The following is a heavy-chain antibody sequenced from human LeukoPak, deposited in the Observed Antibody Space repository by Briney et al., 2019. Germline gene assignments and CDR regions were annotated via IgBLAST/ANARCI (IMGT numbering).Heavy chain of an antibody. CDR2: IIPIFGTA. Sequence: ASVKVSCKACGGIFSSYAISWVRQAPGQGLEWMGGIIPIFGTANYAQKFQGRVTITADKSTSTAYMELSSLRSEDTAVYYCASQLYYYDSSGYYDYWGQGTLVTVSS. CDR1: GGIFSSYA. J-gene: IGHJ4*02. D-gene: IGHD3-22*01. V-gene: IGHV1-69*06. CDR3: ASQLYYYDSSGYYDY.